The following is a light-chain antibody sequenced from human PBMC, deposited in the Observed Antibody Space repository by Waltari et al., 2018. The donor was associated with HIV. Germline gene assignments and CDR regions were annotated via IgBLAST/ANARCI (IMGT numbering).Light chain of an antibody. J-gene: IGKJ5*01. Sequence: EIVLTQSPGTLSLSPGERATLSCRASQTVSRYLAWSQQKPGQAPRLLIYDASNRATGIPDRFSGSGSGTDFTLTISRLEPEDFAVYYCQQYSSSPITFGQGTRLEIK. CDR2: DAS. V-gene: IGKV3-20*01. CDR1: QTVSRY. CDR3: QQYSSSPIT.